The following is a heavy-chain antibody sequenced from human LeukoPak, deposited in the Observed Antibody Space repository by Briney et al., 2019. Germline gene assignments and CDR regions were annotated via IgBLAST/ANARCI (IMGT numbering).Heavy chain of an antibody. CDR1: GYTFTNHG. CDR3: ARGKAGRAAAPASNWFDP. V-gene: IGHV1-18*01. Sequence: ASVKVSCKASGYTFTNHGISWVRQAPGQGLEWMGWISAYNGNTNYAQKLQGRVTMTTDTSTSTAYMELRSLRSDDTAVYYCARGKAGRAAAPASNWFDPWGQGTLVTVSS. D-gene: IGHD6-13*01. CDR2: ISAYNGNT. J-gene: IGHJ5*02.